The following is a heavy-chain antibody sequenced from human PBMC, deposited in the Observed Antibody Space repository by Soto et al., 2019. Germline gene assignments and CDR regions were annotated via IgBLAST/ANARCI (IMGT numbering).Heavy chain of an antibody. D-gene: IGHD3-9*01. Sequence: SETLSLTCAVSGGSISSSNWWSWVRQPLGKGLEWIGEIYHSGSTNYNPSLKSRVTISVDKSKNQFSLKLSSVTAADTAVYYCASAFYDILTGLPDWGQGTLVTVSS. V-gene: IGHV4-4*02. J-gene: IGHJ4*02. CDR3: ASAFYDILTGLPD. CDR1: GGSISSSNW. CDR2: IYHSGST.